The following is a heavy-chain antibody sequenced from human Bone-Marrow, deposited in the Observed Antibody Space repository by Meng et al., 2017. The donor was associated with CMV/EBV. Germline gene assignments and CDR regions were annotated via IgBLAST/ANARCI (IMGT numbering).Heavy chain of an antibody. CDR3: AREPFAGSFPIDY. CDR2: ISSSRSYI. V-gene: IGHV3-21*01. D-gene: IGHD3-10*01. CDR1: GFTFSSYI. J-gene: IGHJ4*02. Sequence: GESLKLPCAASGFTFSSYIMSWVRQAPGKGLEWVSSISSSRSYIYHAVSVKGRFTISRDNAKNPLYLQMNSLRAEDTAVYYCAREPFAGSFPIDYWGQGTLVTVSS.